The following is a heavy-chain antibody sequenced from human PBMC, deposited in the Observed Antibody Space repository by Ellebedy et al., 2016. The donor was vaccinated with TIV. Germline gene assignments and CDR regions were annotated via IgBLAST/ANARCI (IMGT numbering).Heavy chain of an antibody. CDR1: GGSISSGGYY. CDR3: ARDQHSSGYYSINAFDI. J-gene: IGHJ3*02. CDR2: IYYSGST. D-gene: IGHD3-22*01. Sequence: SETLSLTXTVSGGSISSGGYYWSWIRQHPGKGLEWIGYIYYSGSTYYNPSLKSRVTISVDTSKNQFSLKLSSVTAADTAVYYCARDQHSSGYYSINAFDIWGQGTMVTVSS. V-gene: IGHV4-31*03.